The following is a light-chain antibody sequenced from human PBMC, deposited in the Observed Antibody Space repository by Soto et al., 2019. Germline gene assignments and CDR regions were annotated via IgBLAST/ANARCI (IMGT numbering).Light chain of an antibody. CDR1: QSVSSSY. CDR2: GAS. CDR3: QQYGDSVFT. V-gene: IGKV3-20*01. J-gene: IGKJ3*01. Sequence: ELVLTQSPGTLSLSPGERATLSCRASQSVSSSYLAWYQQKPGQAPRLLIYGASSRATGIPDRFSGSGSGKDIPITISRLEPEDFAVYYCQQYGDSVFTFGPGTKVDIK.